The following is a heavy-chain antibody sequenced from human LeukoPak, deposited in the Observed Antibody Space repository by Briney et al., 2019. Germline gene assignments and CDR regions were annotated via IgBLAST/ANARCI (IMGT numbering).Heavy chain of an antibody. V-gene: IGHV4-59*12. J-gene: IGHJ3*02. CDR1: GGPISSYY. CDR2: IYYSGTT. D-gene: IGHD6-13*01. CDR3: ARDSSSLPLAFDI. Sequence: MPSETLSLTCTVSGGPISSYYWSWIRQPPGKGLEWIGYIYYSGTTNYNPSLKSRVTISVDTSKNQFSLKLSSVTAADTAVYYCARDSSSLPLAFDIWGQGTMVTVSS.